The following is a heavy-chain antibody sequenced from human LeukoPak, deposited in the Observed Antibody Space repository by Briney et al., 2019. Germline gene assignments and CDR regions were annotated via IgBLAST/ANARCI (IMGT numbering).Heavy chain of an antibody. CDR3: ARRVNGMATIFDY. CDR1: GGSISSYY. J-gene: IGHJ4*02. CDR2: IYYGGST. D-gene: IGHD5-24*01. V-gene: IGHV4-59*08. Sequence: SETLSLTCTVSGGSISSYYWSWIRQPPGKGLEWIGYIYYGGSTNYNPSLKSRVTISVDTSKNQFSLKLSSVTAADTAVYYCARRVNGMATIFDYWGQGTLVTVSS.